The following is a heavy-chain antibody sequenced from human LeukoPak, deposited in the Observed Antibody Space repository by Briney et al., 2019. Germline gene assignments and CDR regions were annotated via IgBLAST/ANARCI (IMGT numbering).Heavy chain of an antibody. CDR1: GFTFSSYS. Sequence: PGGSLRLSCAASGFTFSSYSMTWVRQAPGKGLDWVSVINYSGRDTFYADSVKGRFTISRDNAKKSLYLQMNSLRAEDTAVYYCAREYTALGFDYWGQGTLVTVSS. V-gene: IGHV3-21*01. J-gene: IGHJ4*02. D-gene: IGHD5-18*01. CDR2: INYSGRDT. CDR3: AREYTALGFDY.